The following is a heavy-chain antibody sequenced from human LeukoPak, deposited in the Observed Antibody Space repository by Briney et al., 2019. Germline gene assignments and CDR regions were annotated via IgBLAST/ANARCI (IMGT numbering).Heavy chain of an antibody. CDR3: SKDVVTAAI. Sequence: GGSLRLSCAASGFTFRSYTMSWVRQTPGKGLEWVSTISGSGGSTYLADSVKGRFTISRDNSKNTLYLQMNSLRGEDTAVYYCSKDVVTAAIWGQGTLVTVS. CDR2: ISGSGGST. V-gene: IGHV3-23*01. J-gene: IGHJ4*02. D-gene: IGHD4-23*01. CDR1: GFTFRSYT.